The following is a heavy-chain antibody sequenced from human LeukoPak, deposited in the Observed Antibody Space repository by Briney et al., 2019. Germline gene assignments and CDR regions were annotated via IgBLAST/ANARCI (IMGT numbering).Heavy chain of an antibody. Sequence: GGSLRLSCVGSGFSFSTYDMGWVRQTPGKGLEWVSAISTTGGYTEDADSVKGRFTISRDNSQNMLFLQMHSLRAEDTAVYYCAKKPATIKFPFDIWSQGTLVTVSP. J-gene: IGHJ4*02. D-gene: IGHD5-24*01. V-gene: IGHV3-23*01. CDR1: GFSFSTYD. CDR2: ISTTGGYT. CDR3: AKKPATIKFPFDI.